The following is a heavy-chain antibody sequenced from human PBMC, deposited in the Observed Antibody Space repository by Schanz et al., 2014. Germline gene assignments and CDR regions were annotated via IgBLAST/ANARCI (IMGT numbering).Heavy chain of an antibody. CDR1: GYSFTTYD. D-gene: IGHD4-17*01. CDR2: MNPTTGNR. J-gene: IGHJ4*02. CDR3: AIHYGDRPL. V-gene: IGHV1-8*01. Sequence: QVQLVQSGAEVKKPGASVKVSCKASGYSFTTYDVNWVRQATGQGLEWMGWMNPTTGNRGYAQNFQGRVTMTRDTSLKTACMEMTDLKFEDACLYYCAIHYGDRPLWGQGTLXAVSS.